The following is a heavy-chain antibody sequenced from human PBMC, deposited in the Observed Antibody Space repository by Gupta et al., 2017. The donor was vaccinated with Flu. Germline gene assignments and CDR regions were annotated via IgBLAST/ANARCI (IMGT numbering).Heavy chain of an antibody. CDR1: TLSDYY. J-gene: IGHJ6*03. CDR3: ARDSANWGTYFYFYMDV. Sequence: TLSDYYMSWIRQAPGKGLEWLSYMTNRGNTLYYADSVKGRFTGSRDNAKNSLYLEMNNLRAEDTAVYYCARDSANWGTYFYFYMDVWGKGTPVTVSS. CDR2: MTNRGNTL. D-gene: IGHD3-16*01. V-gene: IGHV3-11*01.